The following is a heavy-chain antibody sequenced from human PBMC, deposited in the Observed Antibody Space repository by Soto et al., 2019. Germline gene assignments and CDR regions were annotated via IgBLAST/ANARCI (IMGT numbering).Heavy chain of an antibody. CDR2: IHYSGST. J-gene: IGHJ5*02. CDR1: GGSINSYY. V-gene: IGHV4-59*01. CDR3: ARGGLAARKGRWFDP. D-gene: IGHD6-6*01. Sequence: SETLSLTCTVSGGSINSYYWGWIRQPPGKGLEWIGYIHYSGSTNYNPSLKSRVTISIDTPKNQFSLKVNSMTAADTAVYYCARGGLAARKGRWFDPWGQGTLVTVSS.